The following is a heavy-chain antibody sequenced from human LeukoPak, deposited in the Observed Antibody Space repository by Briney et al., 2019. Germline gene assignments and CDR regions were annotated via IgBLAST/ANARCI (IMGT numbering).Heavy chain of an antibody. J-gene: IGHJ4*02. CDR3: ARARADYDILTGPRYYFDY. CDR2: INPNSGGT. CDR1: GYTFTGYY. V-gene: IGHV1-2*02. Sequence: GASVKVSYKASGYTFTGYYMHWVRQAPGQGLEWMGWINPNSGGTNYAQKFQGRVTMTRDTSISTAYMELSRLRSDDTAVYYCARARADYDILTGPRYYFDYWGQGTLVTASS. D-gene: IGHD3-9*01.